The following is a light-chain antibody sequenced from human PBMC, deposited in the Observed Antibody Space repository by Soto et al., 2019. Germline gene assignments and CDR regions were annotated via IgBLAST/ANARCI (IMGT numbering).Light chain of an antibody. Sequence: DIQMTQSPSSLSASVGDRVTITCRASQGISNYLNWYQQTPGKAPKSLIYAVSNLQSGIPPRFSGSGSETEFTLPTTSLQPKDFATYSCQQGASTPLPFGGGTKVEIK. J-gene: IGKJ4*01. CDR2: AVS. CDR1: QGISNY. CDR3: QQGASTPLP. V-gene: IGKV1-39*01.